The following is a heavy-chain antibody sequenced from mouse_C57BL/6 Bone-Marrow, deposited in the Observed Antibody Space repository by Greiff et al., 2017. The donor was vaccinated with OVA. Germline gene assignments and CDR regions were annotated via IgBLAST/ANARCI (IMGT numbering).Heavy chain of an antibody. J-gene: IGHJ3*01. Sequence: VKLMESGPELVKPGASVKISCKASGYTFTDYYINWVKQRPGQGLEWIGWIFPGSGSTYYNEKFKGKATLTVDKSSSTAYMLLSSLPSEDSAVYFCARFPPYDYDEWFAYWGQGTLVTVSA. CDR2: IFPGSGST. V-gene: IGHV1-75*01. CDR3: ARFPPYDYDEWFAY. D-gene: IGHD2-4*01. CDR1: GYTFTDYY.